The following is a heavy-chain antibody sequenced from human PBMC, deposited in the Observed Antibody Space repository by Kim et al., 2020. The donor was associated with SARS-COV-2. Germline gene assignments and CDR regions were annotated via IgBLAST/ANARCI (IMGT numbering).Heavy chain of an antibody. J-gene: IGHJ6*01. Sequence: GGSLRLSCTASGFAFGDYYMSWIRQAPGKGLEWVCFISNSSRRRKYPDAAKGQVSITRYKAKYSLYPQMNLLSAETAAAYDCDSAGDGSYWGSDGDYYY. CDR1: GFAFGDYY. D-gene: IGHD3-16*01. CDR3: DSAGDGSYWGSDGDYYY. CDR2: ISNSSRRR. V-gene: IGHV3-11*03.